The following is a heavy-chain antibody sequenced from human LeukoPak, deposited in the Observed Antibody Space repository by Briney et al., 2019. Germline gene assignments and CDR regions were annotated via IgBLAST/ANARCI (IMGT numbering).Heavy chain of an antibody. J-gene: IGHJ5*02. CDR3: ARNYYGSGSRFDP. CDR2: ISGSGGST. V-gene: IGHV3-23*01. D-gene: IGHD3-10*01. CDR1: GFTFSSYA. Sequence: GALGLSCAASGFTFSSYAMSWVRQAPGEGLGVVSAISGSGGSTYYADSVKGRFTISRDNSKNTLYLQMNSLRAEDTAVYYCARNYYGSGSRFDPWGQGTLVTVSS.